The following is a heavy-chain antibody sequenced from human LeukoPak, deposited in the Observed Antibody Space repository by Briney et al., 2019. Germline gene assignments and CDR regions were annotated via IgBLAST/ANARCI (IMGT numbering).Heavy chain of an antibody. CDR2: ISNSGSNT. V-gene: IGHV3-23*01. CDR1: GFTFTNYG. J-gene: IGHJ4*02. CDR3: AILAVDMVASGGD. D-gene: IGHD5-12*01. Sequence: QTGGSLRLSCAASGFTFTNYGMNWVRQAPGKGLEWVSSISNSGSNTHYADAVKGRFTISRDTSKNTLYLQMNSLRAEDTAVYYCAILAVDMVASGGDWGQGTLVTVSS.